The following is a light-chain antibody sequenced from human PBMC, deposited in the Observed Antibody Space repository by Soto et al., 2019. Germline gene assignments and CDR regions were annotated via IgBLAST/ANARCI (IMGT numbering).Light chain of an antibody. CDR3: QQYNNWPT. CDR2: GAS. Sequence: ELVMTHSPATLSVSPRTSVPLFCXXXXCRASQSVSSNLAWYQQKPGQAPRLLIYGASTRATGIPARFSGSGSGTEFTLTISSLQSEDFAVYYCQQYNNWPTFGQGTRLENK. J-gene: IGKJ5*01. V-gene: IGKV3D-15*01. CDR1: QSVSSN.